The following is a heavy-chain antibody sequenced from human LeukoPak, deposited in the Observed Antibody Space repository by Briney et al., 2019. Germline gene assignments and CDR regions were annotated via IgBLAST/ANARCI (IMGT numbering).Heavy chain of an antibody. CDR1: GFTLSSYW. Sequence: GGSLRLSCAASGFTLSSYWMSWVRQAPGKGLEWVANIKEDGSEKYYVDSVKGRFTISRDNAKNSLYLQMNSLRAEDTAVYYCVRDLRWSFDYWGQGTLVTVSS. J-gene: IGHJ4*02. CDR3: VRDLRWSFDY. V-gene: IGHV3-7*01. CDR2: IKEDGSEK. D-gene: IGHD4-23*01.